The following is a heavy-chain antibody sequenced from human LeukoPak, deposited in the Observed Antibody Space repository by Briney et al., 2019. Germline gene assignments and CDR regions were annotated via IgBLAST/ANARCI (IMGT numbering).Heavy chain of an antibody. CDR1: GGSFSGYY. CDR2: INHSGST. D-gene: IGHD3-10*01. Sequence: SETLSLTCAVYGGSFSGYYWSWIRQPPGKGLEWIGEINHSGSTNYNPSLKSRVTISVDTSKNQFSLKLSSVTAADTPVYYCARGRGVNTGYYFDYWGQGTLVTASS. V-gene: IGHV4-34*01. CDR3: ARGRGVNTGYYFDY. J-gene: IGHJ4*02.